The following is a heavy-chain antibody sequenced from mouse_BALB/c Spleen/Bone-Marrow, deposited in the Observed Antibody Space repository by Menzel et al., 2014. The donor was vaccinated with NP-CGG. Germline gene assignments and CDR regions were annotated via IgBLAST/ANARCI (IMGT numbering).Heavy chain of an antibody. D-gene: IGHD2-14*01. CDR2: FYPGSGST. J-gene: IGHJ2*01. Sequence: LQQSGSELVRPGASVKLSCKASGYTFTSYWMHWVKQRPGQGLEWIGNFYPGSGSTNYNEKFKRKATLTVDTSSSTAYMQLSSLTSEDSAVYSCTRYRYDADNFDYCGQGTTLTVSS. CDR1: GYTFTSYW. V-gene: IGHV1S22*01. CDR3: TRYRYDADNFDY.